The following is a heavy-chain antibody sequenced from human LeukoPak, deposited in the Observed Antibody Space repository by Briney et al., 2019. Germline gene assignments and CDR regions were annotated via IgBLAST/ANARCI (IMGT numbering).Heavy chain of an antibody. Sequence: ASVKVSCKASGGTFSSYAISWVRQAPGQGLEWMGGIIPIFGTANYAQKFQGRVTITTDESTSTAYMELSSLRSEDTAVYYCASGLWGYCSSTSCHGGPYYYYYMDVWGKGTTVTVSS. CDR2: IIPIFGTA. V-gene: IGHV1-69*05. J-gene: IGHJ6*03. CDR1: GGTFSSYA. CDR3: ASGLWGYCSSTSCHGGPYYYYYMDV. D-gene: IGHD2-2*01.